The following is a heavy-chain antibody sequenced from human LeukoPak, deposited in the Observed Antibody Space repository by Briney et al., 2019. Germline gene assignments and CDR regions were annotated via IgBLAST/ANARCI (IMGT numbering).Heavy chain of an antibody. D-gene: IGHD1-26*01. CDR2: ISGSGGST. V-gene: IGHV3-23*01. J-gene: IGHJ4*02. CDR1: GFTFSSYA. Sequence: PGGSLRLSCAASGFTFSSYAMSWVRQAPGKGLEWVSAISGSGGSTYYADSVKGRFTISRDNSKNTLYLQMNSPRAEDTAVYYCAKMGKYSGSYYVYWGQGTLVTVSS. CDR3: AKMGKYSGSYYVY.